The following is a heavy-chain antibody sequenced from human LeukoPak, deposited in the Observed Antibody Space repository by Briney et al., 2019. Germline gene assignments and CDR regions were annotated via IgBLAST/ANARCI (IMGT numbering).Heavy chain of an antibody. CDR3: TKSDGSGLIRI. CDR2: IYYTGNT. J-gene: IGHJ3*02. V-gene: IGHV4-39*06. CDR1: GDSITGYY. Sequence: SETLSLTCTVSGDSITGYYWGWIGQPPGKGLEWIGNIYYTGNTYYNPSLKSRVTISLDTSKNQFTLKVNSMTAADTAVYYCTKSDGSGLIRIWGQGTMVTVSS. D-gene: IGHD3-22*01.